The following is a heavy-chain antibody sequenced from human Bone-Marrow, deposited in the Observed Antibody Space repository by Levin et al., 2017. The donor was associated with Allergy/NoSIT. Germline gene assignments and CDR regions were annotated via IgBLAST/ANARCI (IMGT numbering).Heavy chain of an antibody. D-gene: IGHD3-22*01. CDR1: GGSITSYY. V-gene: IGHV4-59*01. Sequence: GSLRLSCTVSGGSITSYYWSWIRQPPGKGPEWIGYTYYSGSTNYNPSLKSRVTISLDTSRNQFSLRLNSVTAADTAVYYCARGSGYPTPTPFDYWGQGTLVTVSS. J-gene: IGHJ4*02. CDR2: TYYSGST. CDR3: ARGSGYPTPTPFDY.